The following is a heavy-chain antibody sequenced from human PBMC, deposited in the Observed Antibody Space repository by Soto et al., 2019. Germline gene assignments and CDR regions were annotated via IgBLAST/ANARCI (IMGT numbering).Heavy chain of an antibody. J-gene: IGHJ4*02. CDR2: INAGSGDT. CDR1: GYIFSTCG. CDR3: ARRSPYYGIDY. V-gene: IGHV1-3*01. D-gene: IGHD1-26*01. Sequence: QVQLVQSGAEMKKPGASVKVSCKASGYIFSTCGIHWVRQAPGQSLEWMGWINAGSGDTKYSQKFQGRVTITRDTSAETAYMELNSLRPEDTAVYYWARRSPYYGIDYWGQGTLVTVSS.